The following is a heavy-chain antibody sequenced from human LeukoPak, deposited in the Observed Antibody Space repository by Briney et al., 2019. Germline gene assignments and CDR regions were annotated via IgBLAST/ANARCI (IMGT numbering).Heavy chain of an antibody. Sequence: GGSLRLSCAASGFTFSRYWMTWVRQAPGKGLEWVANIKQDGSEKYYVDSVKGRFTISRDNAKNSLYLQMNSLRAEDAAVYYCAREKEGYCSRTSCYLDYYYYYMDVWGKGTTVTISS. CDR3: AREKEGYCSRTSCYLDYYYYYMDV. V-gene: IGHV3-7*01. D-gene: IGHD2-2*01. J-gene: IGHJ6*03. CDR2: IKQDGSEK. CDR1: GFTFSRYW.